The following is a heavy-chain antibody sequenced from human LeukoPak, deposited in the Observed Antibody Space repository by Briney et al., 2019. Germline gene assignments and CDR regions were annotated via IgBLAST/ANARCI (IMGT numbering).Heavy chain of an antibody. J-gene: IGHJ4*02. CDR2: IHYSGNT. D-gene: IGHD3-3*01. CDR1: GGSTSSSNYY. CDR3: ARLGAGPTYYDFWSGYSSFYFDY. V-gene: IGHV4-39*01. Sequence: SETLSLTRTVSGGSTSSSNYYWGWIRQPPGKGLEWIGGIHYSGNTYYNPSLKRRVTISVDTSKNQFSLKLSSVTAADTAVYYCARLGAGPTYYDFWSGYSSFYFDYWGQGTLVTVSS.